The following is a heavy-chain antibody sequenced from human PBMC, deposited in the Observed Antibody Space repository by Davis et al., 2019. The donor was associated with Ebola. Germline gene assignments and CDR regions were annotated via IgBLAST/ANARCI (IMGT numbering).Heavy chain of an antibody. V-gene: IGHV4-59*01. CDR1: GGSISSYY. CDR3: ARVNGDSTAFIYYYYYMDV. J-gene: IGHJ6*03. D-gene: IGHD4-17*01. Sequence: SETLSLTCTVSGGSISSYYWSWIRQPPGKGLEWIGYIYYIGSTNYNPSLKSRVTISVDTSKNQFSLKLSSVTAADTAVYYCARVNGDSTAFIYYYYYMDVWGKGTTVTVSS. CDR2: IYYIGST.